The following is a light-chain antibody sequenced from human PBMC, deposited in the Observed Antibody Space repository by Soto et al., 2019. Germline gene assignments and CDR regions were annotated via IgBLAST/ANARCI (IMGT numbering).Light chain of an antibody. CDR1: SSDVGNYKY. Sequence: QSALTQPASVSGSPGQSITISCTGTSSDVGNYKYVSWYQQHPGKAPKLMIYEVSNRPSGVSNRFSGSKSGNTASLTISGVQAEYETDYYFFSYTSSGTFVFGSGTKVTVL. CDR3: FSYTSSGTFV. V-gene: IGLV2-14*01. J-gene: IGLJ1*01. CDR2: EVS.